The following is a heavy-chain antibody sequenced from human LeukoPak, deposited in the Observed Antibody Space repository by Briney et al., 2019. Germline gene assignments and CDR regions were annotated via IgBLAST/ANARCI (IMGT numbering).Heavy chain of an antibody. CDR3: ARAVAGTFSLWNYYYYYMDV. Sequence: PSETLSLTCTVSGGSISSSSYYWGWIRQPPGKGLEWIGSIYYSGSTYYNPSLKSRVTISVDTSKNQFSLKLSSVTAADTAVYYCARAVAGTFSLWNYYYYYMDVWGKGTTVTVSS. CDR2: IYYSGST. V-gene: IGHV4-39*01. J-gene: IGHJ6*03. D-gene: IGHD6-19*01. CDR1: GGSISSSSYY.